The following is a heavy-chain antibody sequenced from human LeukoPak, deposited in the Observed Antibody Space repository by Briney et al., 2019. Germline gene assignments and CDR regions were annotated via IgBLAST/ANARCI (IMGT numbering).Heavy chain of an antibody. J-gene: IGHJ4*02. CDR1: GFSFSSYK. V-gene: IGHV3-48*03. CDR2: ITDSGTTT. Sequence: PGGSLRLSCAASGFSFSSYKMDWLRQAPGKGLEWVSYITDSGTTTKYADSVKGRFTISRDNAAHSLHLQMNSLRVEDTAVYYCARTNHDHAYSRDYWGQGTLVTVSS. CDR3: ARTNHDHAYSRDY. D-gene: IGHD2-21*01.